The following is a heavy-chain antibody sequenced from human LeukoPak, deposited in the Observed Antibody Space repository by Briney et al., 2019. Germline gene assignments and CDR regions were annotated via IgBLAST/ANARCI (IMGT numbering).Heavy chain of an antibody. CDR2: ISGSGDDT. Sequence: TGGSLRLSCAASGFTFSSYAMSWVRQAPGKGLEWVSAISGSGDDTYYADSVKGRFTISRDNSKNTLSLQMNSLRAEDTAVYYCAKEPMRVGASYFDCWGQGTLVTVSS. J-gene: IGHJ4*02. CDR3: AKEPMRVGASYFDC. D-gene: IGHD1-26*01. CDR1: GFTFSSYA. V-gene: IGHV3-23*01.